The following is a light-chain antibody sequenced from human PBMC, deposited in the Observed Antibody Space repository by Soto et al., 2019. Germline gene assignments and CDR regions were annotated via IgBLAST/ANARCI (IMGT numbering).Light chain of an antibody. Sequence: QSVLTQPASVSGSPGQSMTISCTGTSSDVGGYNYVSWYQQHPGKAPKLMIYEVSNRPSGVSNRFSGSKSGNTASLTISGLQAEDEADYYCSSYTSSSIDYVFGTGTKVTVL. CDR2: EVS. CDR1: SSDVGGYNY. J-gene: IGLJ1*01. CDR3: SSYTSSSIDYV. V-gene: IGLV2-14*01.